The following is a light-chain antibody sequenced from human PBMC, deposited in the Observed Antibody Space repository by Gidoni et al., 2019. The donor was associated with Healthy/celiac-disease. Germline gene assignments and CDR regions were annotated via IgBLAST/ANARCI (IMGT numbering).Light chain of an antibody. CDR3: QKYNSAPQDT. CDR2: AAS. CDR1: QGISNY. V-gene: IGKV1-27*01. Sequence: DIQMTQSPSSLSASVGDRVTITCRASQGISNYLAWYQQKPGKVPKLLIYAASTLQSGVPSRLSGSGSGTDFTLTISSLQPEDVATYYCQKYNSAPQDTFGQXTKLEIK. J-gene: IGKJ2*01.